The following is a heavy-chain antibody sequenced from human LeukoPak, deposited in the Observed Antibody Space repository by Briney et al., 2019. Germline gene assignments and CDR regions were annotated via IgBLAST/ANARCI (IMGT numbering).Heavy chain of an antibody. CDR3: AWGGYSYYFDY. V-gene: IGHV3-30*02. Sequence: GGSLRLSCAASGFTFSNYGMHWVRQAPGKGLEWVAFIQYDGSNKYYADSVKGRFTISRDNSKNTLYLQMNILRAEDTAVYYCAWGGYSYYFDYWGQGTLVTVSS. CDR1: GFTFSNYG. J-gene: IGHJ4*02. CDR2: IQYDGSNK. D-gene: IGHD5-18*01.